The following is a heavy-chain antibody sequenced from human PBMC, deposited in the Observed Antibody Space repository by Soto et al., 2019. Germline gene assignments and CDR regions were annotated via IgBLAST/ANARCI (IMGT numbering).Heavy chain of an antibody. J-gene: IGHJ5*02. V-gene: IGHV1-8*01. CDR3: ARGHLSSTKNWLEP. CDR1: GYTFTSYH. Sequence: QVQLVQSGAEVKKPGASVKVSCKGSGYTFTSYHINWVRQATGQGLEWMGWMNPNSGNTGYAQTLQGRVTMTWDTSISTAYMELSSLRFEDTAMYYCARGHLSSTKNWLEPWGQGTLVPVSS. CDR2: MNPNSGNT. D-gene: IGHD6-6*01.